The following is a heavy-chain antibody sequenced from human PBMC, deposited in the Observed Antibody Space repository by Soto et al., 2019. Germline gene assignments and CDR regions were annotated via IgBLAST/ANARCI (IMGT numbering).Heavy chain of an antibody. D-gene: IGHD2-15*01. CDR2: MLYSGLT. Sequence: PSETLSLTCSVSGYSVSSSDYYWAWIGQPPGKGLEWSGSMLYSGLTYYNPSLKSRVTLSVDTSKNQFSVRLNSVTASDTAVYYWAALSVSLSGPYGIHVWGKGTTVTVSS. CDR3: AALSVSLSGPYGIHV. J-gene: IGHJ6*04. V-gene: IGHV4-39*01. CDR1: GYSVSSSDYY.